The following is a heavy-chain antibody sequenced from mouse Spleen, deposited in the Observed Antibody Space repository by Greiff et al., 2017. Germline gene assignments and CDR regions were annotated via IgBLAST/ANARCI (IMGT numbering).Heavy chain of an antibody. D-gene: IGHD1-1*01. J-gene: IGHJ4*01. CDR2: ISYSGST. CDR1: GYSITSDYA. Sequence: VQLQQSGPGLVKPSQSLSLTCTVTGYSITSDYAWNWIRQFPGNKLEWMGYISYSGSTSYNPSLKSRISITRDTSKNQFFLQLNSVTTEDTATYYCARWTTVVATDYAMDYWGQGTSVTVSS. V-gene: IGHV3-2*02. CDR3: ARWTTVVATDYAMDY.